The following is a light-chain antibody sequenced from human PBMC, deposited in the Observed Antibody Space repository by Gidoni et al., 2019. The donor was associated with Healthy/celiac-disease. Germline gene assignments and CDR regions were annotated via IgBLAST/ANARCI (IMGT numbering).Light chain of an antibody. CDR2: DVS. J-gene: IGLJ2*01. V-gene: IGLV2-14*03. CDR3: SSYTSSSTLV. Sequence: QSALTQPASVSGSPGQSITISCTGTSSDVGCYNYVSWYQQHPGKAPKLMIYDVSNRPSGVSNRFSGARSGSPASLTISGLQAEDESDYYCSSYTSSSTLVFGGGTKLTVL. CDR1: SSDVGCYNY.